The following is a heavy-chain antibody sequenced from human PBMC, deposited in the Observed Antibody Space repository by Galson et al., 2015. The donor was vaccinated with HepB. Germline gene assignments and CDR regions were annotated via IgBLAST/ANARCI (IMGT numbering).Heavy chain of an antibody. J-gene: IGHJ4*02. V-gene: IGHV3-15*01. D-gene: IGHD1-14*01. Sequence: SLRLSCAASGSTFTDAWVSWVRQAPGKGLEWVGRIKSKAFGGTVDYATPVKGRFTISRDDSKHTLSLLMNSLKTEDTAVYYCTTTVRPEDFIDYWGQGTLVTVSS. CDR3: TTTVRPEDFIDY. CDR1: GSTFTDAW. CDR2: IKSKAFGGTV.